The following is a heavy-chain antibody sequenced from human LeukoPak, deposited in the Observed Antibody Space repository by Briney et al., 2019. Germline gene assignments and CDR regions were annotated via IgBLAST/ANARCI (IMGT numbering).Heavy chain of an antibody. CDR2: MNSDGSAT. CDR1: GFSFSNYW. J-gene: IGHJ4*02. CDR3: AKGPNYFDS. V-gene: IGHV3-74*01. Sequence: GGSLRLSCAASGFSFSNYWMHWVRQAPGKRLVWVTRMNSDGSATYYADSVQGRSTISRDNAKNTLYLQMNSLRAEDTAMYFCAKGPNYFDSWGQGTLVTVSS.